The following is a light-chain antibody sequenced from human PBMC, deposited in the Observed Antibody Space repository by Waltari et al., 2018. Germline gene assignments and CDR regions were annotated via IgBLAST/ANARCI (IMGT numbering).Light chain of an antibody. V-gene: IGKV2-24*01. J-gene: IGKJ3*01. Sequence: DMVMTKPPPSSPVTLGRPPSIPCRSSQSLVHGDGNTYLSWLHQRPGQPPRLLIYKVSQRFSGVPDRFSGSGAGTDFTLKISRVEAEDVGVYYCTQATQFPYTFGPGTKVDIK. CDR1: QSLVHGDGNTY. CDR2: KVS. CDR3: TQATQFPYT.